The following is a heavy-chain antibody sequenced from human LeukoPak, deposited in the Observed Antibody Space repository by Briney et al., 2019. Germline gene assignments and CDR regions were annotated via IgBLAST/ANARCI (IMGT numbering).Heavy chain of an antibody. Sequence: PGGSLRLSRAASGFTFSSYAMSWVRQAPGKGLEWDSSMSASGGSTYYADSVKGRFTVSRDNSKNTLYLQMNSLRAEDTAVYYCAKDSAEQQLVRDFDYWGQGTLVTVSS. CDR3: AKDSAEQQLVRDFDY. CDR1: GFTFSSYA. J-gene: IGHJ4*02. D-gene: IGHD6-13*01. V-gene: IGHV3-23*01. CDR2: MSASGGST.